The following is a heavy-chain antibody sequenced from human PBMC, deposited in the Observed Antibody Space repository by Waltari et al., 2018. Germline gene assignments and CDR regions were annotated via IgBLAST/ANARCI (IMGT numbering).Heavy chain of an antibody. J-gene: IGHJ4*02. CDR3: ARKKYSSSWYDY. D-gene: IGHD6-13*01. V-gene: IGHV1-2*06. CDR2: INPTSGGT. CDR1: GYTFTGYY. Sequence: QVQLVQSGAEVKKPGASVKVSCKASGYTFTGYYMHWVRQAPGQGLEWMGRINPTSGGTNNAQKCKGRGTMTRDTSISTAYMELSRLRFDDTAVYYCARKKYSSSWYDYWGQGTLVTVSS.